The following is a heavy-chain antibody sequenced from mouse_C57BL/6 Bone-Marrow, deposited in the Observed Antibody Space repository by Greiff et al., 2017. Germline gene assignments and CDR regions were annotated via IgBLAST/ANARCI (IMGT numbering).Heavy chain of an antibody. D-gene: IGHD2-5*01. CDR3: ARRSRGCSNYSAWLAY. V-gene: IGHV1-55*01. Sequence: QVQLQQSGAEFVKPGASVKMSCKASGYTFTSYWITWVKQRPGQGLEWIGDIYTGSGSTTYNEKFKSKATLTVAKSSSTAYMQLSSLTSEDSAGYYCARRSRGCSNYSAWLAYWGQVALVTVSA. CDR2: IYTGSGST. J-gene: IGHJ3*01. CDR1: GYTFTSYW.